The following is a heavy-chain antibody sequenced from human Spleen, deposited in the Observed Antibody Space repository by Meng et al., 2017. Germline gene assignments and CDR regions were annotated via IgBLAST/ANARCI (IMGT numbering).Heavy chain of an antibody. J-gene: IGHJ6*02. CDR3: ARGLIPVAWAYGMDV. Sequence: ASVKVSCKASGYPFSSYGFSWVRQAPGQGLEWLGWISVYNGETNYAQNFQGRVAMTTDPSTSTAYMELRSLRSDDTAVYYCARGLIPVAWAYGMDVWGQGTTVTVSS. CDR2: ISVYNGET. D-gene: IGHD6-19*01. CDR1: GYPFSSYG. V-gene: IGHV1-18*01.